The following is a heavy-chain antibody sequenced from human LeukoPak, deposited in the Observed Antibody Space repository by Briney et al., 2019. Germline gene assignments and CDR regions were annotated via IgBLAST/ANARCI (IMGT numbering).Heavy chain of an antibody. CDR1: GGSFSGYY. Sequence: SETLSLTCAVYGGSFSGYYWSWIRQPPGKGLEWIGEINHSGSTNYNPSLKSRVTISVDTSKNQFSLKLSSVTAAHTAVYYCARAFSGYDFLYYYYYYMDVWGKGTTVTISS. CDR3: ARAFSGYDFLYYYYYYMDV. CDR2: INHSGST. V-gene: IGHV4-34*01. J-gene: IGHJ6*03. D-gene: IGHD5-12*01.